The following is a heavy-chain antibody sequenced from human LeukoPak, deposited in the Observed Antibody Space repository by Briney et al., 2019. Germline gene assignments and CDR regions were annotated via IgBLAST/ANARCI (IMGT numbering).Heavy chain of an antibody. Sequence: ASVKVSCKASGGTFSSYAISWVRQAPGQGLEWMGWINPNSGGTNYAQKFQGRVTMTRDTSISTAYMELSRLRSDDTAVYYCAGLLSDYWGQGTLVTVSS. J-gene: IGHJ4*02. CDR1: GGTFSSYA. CDR3: AGLLSDY. V-gene: IGHV1-2*02. CDR2: INPNSGGT. D-gene: IGHD3-10*01.